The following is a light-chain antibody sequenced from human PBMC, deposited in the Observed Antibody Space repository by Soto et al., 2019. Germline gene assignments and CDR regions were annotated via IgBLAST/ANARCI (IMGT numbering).Light chain of an antibody. Sequence: DIQMTQSPSTLSASVGDRVTITCRASQSISGSLAWYQQKPGKAPKLLIYEASNLKSGVPSRFSGGGSGTEYTLPISSLQPDDSSSYYCQQDNGYWMFGQGTRVEIK. CDR3: QQDNGYWM. J-gene: IGKJ1*01. CDR1: QSISGS. CDR2: EAS. V-gene: IGKV1-5*03.